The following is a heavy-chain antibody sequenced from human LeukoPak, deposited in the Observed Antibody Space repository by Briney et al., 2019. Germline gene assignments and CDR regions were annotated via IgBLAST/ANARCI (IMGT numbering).Heavy chain of an antibody. CDR3: ARDLGYSSSWRDY. CDR2: INPNSGGT. Sequence: ASVKVSCKASGYTFTGYYMHWVRQAPGQGLEWMGWINPNSGGTNYAQKFQGRVTMTRDTSISTAYMELSRLRSDDTAVYYCARDLGYSSSWRDYWGQGTLVTVSS. D-gene: IGHD6-13*01. V-gene: IGHV1-2*02. J-gene: IGHJ4*02. CDR1: GYTFTGYY.